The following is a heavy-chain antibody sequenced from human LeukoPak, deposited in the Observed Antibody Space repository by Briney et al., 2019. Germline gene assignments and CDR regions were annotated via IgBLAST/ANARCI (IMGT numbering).Heavy chain of an antibody. CDR1: GFTFSSYG. CDR2: ISYDGSNK. V-gene: IGHV3-30*03. CDR3: ARDGEWLRPNDY. Sequence: GGSLRLSCAASGFTFSSYGMHWVRQAPGKGLEWVAVISYDGSNKYYADSVKGRFTISRDNSKNTLYLQMNSLRAEDTAVYYCARDGEWLRPNDYWGQGTLVTVSS. D-gene: IGHD3-3*01. J-gene: IGHJ4*02.